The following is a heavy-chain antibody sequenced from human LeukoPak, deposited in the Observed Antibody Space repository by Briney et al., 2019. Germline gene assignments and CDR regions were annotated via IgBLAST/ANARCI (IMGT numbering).Heavy chain of an antibody. Sequence: ASVTVSCTASGYTFTSYDINWVRQATGQGGEGMGWMNTNSGNTGYAQQFQGRVTMTRNTSISTAYLELRSLRSDDTAVYYCARVNRSIRGGYYYYYMDVWGKGTTVTVSS. CDR2: MNTNSGNT. D-gene: IGHD1-14*01. J-gene: IGHJ6*03. CDR3: ARVNRSIRGGYYYYYMDV. CDR1: GYTFTSYD. V-gene: IGHV1-8*01.